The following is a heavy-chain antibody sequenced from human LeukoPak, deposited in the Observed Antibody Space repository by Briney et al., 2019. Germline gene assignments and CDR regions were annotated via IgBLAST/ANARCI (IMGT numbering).Heavy chain of an antibody. V-gene: IGHV6-1*01. Sequence: SQTLSLTCAFSGDSVSSNSAAWYWIRQSPSRGLEWLGRTYYRSKWYNDYAVSVKSRITINPDTSKNQFSLQLNSVTPEDTAVYYCARGKGTTTAFDIWGQGTMVTVSS. CDR2: TYYRSKWYN. J-gene: IGHJ3*02. CDR1: GDSVSSNSAA. CDR3: ARGKGTTTAFDI. D-gene: IGHD1-1*01.